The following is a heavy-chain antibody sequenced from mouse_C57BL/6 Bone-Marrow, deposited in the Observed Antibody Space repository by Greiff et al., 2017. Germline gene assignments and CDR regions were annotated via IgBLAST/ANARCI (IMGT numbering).Heavy chain of an antibody. D-gene: IGHD2-5*01. V-gene: IGHV1-59*01. CDR3: ARYAYSNYAY. CDR2: IDPSDSYT. CDR1: GYTFTSYW. J-gene: IGHJ3*01. Sequence: QVQLQQPGAELVRPGTSVKLSCKASGYTFTSYWMHWVKQRPGQGLEWIGVIDPSDSYTNYNQKFKGKATLTVDTSSSAAYMQLSSLTSEDSAVYYCARYAYSNYAYWGQGTLVTVSA.